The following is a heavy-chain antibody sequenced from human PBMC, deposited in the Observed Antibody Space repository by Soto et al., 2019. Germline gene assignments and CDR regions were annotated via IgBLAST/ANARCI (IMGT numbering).Heavy chain of an antibody. V-gene: IGHV3-23*01. J-gene: IGHJ6*02. D-gene: IGHD4-17*01. CDR1: GFTFSTYV. Sequence: GGSLRLSCAASGFTFSTYVMNWVRQAPGQGQEWVSSILGGGASTYYADSVRGRFTISRDNSKNTLYLQMNSLRAEDTAVYYCARDGLDGEYHYGMDVWGQGTTVTVSS. CDR3: ARDGLDGEYHYGMDV. CDR2: ILGGGAST.